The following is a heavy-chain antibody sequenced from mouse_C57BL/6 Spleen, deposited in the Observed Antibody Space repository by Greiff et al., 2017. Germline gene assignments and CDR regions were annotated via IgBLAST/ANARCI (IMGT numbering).Heavy chain of an antibody. V-gene: IGHV1-53*01. CDR2: INPSNGGT. CDR1: GYTFTSYW. Sequence: VQLQQSGTELVKPGASVKLSCKASGYTFTSYWMHWVKQRPGQGLEWIGNINPSNGGTNYNEKFKSKATLTVDKSSSTAYMQLSSLTSEDSAVYYCARSDYDGYRRYFDYWGQGTTLTVSS. CDR3: ARSDYDGYRRYFDY. D-gene: IGHD2-3*01. J-gene: IGHJ2*01.